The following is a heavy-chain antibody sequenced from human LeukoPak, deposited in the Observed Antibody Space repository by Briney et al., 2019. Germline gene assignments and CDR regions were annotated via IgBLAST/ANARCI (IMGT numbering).Heavy chain of an antibody. CDR3: AKEIRRSPTYYFDY. V-gene: IGHV3-23*01. CDR2: ISGSGADT. J-gene: IGHJ4*02. CDR1: GFTSSNYA. Sequence: GGSLRLSCAASGFTSSNYAMNWVRQAPGKGLEWVSAISGSGADTYYADSVKGRFTISRDNSKNTLYLQMNSLRAEDTAIYFCAKEIRRSPTYYFDYWGQGTLVTVSS.